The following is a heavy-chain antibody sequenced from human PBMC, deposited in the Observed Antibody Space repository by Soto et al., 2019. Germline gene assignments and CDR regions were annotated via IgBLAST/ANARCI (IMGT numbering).Heavy chain of an antibody. D-gene: IGHD3-22*01. J-gene: IGHJ4*02. CDR3: ATMGHMIHTYYFEY. Sequence: QVQLVQSGAEVKKPGSSVKVSCKASGGTFSSYAISWVRQAPGQGLEWMGGVIPIFGTVNYAQKVQGRGTITADESTSTAYMELSSLRSEDTAVYYCATMGHMIHTYYFEYWGQGTLVTVSS. CDR2: VIPIFGTV. V-gene: IGHV1-69*12. CDR1: GGTFSSYA.